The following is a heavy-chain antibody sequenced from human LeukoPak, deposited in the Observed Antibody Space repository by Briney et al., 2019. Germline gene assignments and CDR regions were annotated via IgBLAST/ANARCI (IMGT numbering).Heavy chain of an antibody. CDR2: SSYDGSNQ. Sequence: TGGSLRLSCTASGFTFSRYAMHWVRQAPGKGLEWVAVSSYDGSNQYYADSVKGRFTISRDKSKNTLYLQMNSLRAEDTAVYYCAKVARSGRDWFDPWGQGTLVTVSS. D-gene: IGHD2-15*01. V-gene: IGHV3-30*04. J-gene: IGHJ5*02. CDR1: GFTFSRYA. CDR3: AKVARSGRDWFDP.